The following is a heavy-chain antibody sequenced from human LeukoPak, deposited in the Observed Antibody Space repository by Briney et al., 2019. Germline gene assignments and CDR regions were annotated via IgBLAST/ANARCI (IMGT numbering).Heavy chain of an antibody. D-gene: IGHD5-18*01. J-gene: IGHJ4*02. CDR3: ARVGYNYGIDY. V-gene: IGHV4-31*03. Sequence: PSETLSLTCTVSGGSISSGGYYWRWIRQHPGKGLEWIGYIHYSGSTYYNPSLKSRVTISVDTSKNQFSLKLSSVTAADTAVYYCARVGYNYGIDYWGQGTLVTVSS. CDR2: IHYSGST. CDR1: GGSISSGGYY.